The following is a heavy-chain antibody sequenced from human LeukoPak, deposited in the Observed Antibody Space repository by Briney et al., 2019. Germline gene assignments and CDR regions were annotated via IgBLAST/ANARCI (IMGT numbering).Heavy chain of an antibody. CDR1: GGSISSSSYY. V-gene: IGHV4-39*07. Sequence: SETLSLTCTVSGGSISSSSYYWGWIRQPPGKGLEWIGGIYYSGSTYYNPSLKSRVTISVDTSKNQFSLKLSSVTAADTAVYYCARRGAVGVITSAFDIWGQGTMVIVSS. CDR3: ARRGAVGVITSAFDI. CDR2: IYYSGST. D-gene: IGHD3-22*01. J-gene: IGHJ3*02.